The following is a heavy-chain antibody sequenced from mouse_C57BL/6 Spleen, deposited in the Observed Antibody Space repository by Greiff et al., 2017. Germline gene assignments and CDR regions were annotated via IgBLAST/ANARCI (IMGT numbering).Heavy chain of an antibody. J-gene: IGHJ4*01. V-gene: IGHV1-82*01. CDR3: ARETMDD. CDR1: GYAFSSSW. Sequence: VKLMESGPELVKPGASVKISCKASGYAFSSSWMNWVKQRPGKGLEWIGRIYPGDGDTNYNGKFKGKATLTADKSSSTAYMQLSSLTSEDSAVYFCARETMDDWGQGTSVTVSS. CDR2: IYPGDGDT.